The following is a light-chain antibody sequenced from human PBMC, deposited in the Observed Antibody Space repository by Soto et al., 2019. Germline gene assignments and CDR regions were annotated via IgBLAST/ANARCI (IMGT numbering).Light chain of an antibody. CDR3: LQYGSLSTWT. V-gene: IGKV3-20*01. CDR2: GAF. CDR1: QSFSSTS. Sequence: EMVLTQSPDTLSLSPGEIATLSCRASQSFSSTSLAWFQQKPGQAPRLLIYGAFSRAPGIPDRFSGSGSGTDFTLTITRREPEDCAVYYCLQYGSLSTWTFGQGTKVEIK. J-gene: IGKJ1*01.